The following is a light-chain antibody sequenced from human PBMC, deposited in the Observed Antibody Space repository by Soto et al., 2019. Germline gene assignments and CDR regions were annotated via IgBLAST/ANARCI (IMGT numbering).Light chain of an antibody. CDR1: HSDIGSYNL. Sequence: QYALTQPASVSGSPGQSITISCTGTHSDIGSYNLVSWYQHLPGRVPKLIIFGLTERTSGVPNRFSGSKSGSTAYLTISGLQAEDEAAYFCCTYVGTLVVFGGGTKVTVL. CDR2: GLT. V-gene: IGLV2-23*02. J-gene: IGLJ2*01. CDR3: CTYVGTLVV.